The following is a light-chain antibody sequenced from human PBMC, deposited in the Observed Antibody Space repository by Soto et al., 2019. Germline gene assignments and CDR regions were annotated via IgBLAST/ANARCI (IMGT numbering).Light chain of an antibody. V-gene: IGLV1-47*01. Sequence: QSVLTQPPSASGTPGQMVTISCSGSSSNIGSNYVYWYQQLPGTAPKLLIYRNNQRPSGVPDRFSGSKSGTSASLAISGLRSEDEADYYCAAWDDSLSGPVVFGGVTKLTVL. CDR3: AAWDDSLSGPVV. CDR1: SSNIGSNY. J-gene: IGLJ2*01. CDR2: RNN.